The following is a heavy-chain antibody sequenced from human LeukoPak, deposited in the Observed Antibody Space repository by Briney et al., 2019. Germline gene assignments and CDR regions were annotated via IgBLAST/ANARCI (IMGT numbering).Heavy chain of an antibody. J-gene: IGHJ4*02. CDR2: IYYSGST. CDR1: GGSISSYY. V-gene: IGHV4-59*01. Sequence: SETLSLTCTVSGGSISSYYWSWIRQPPGKGLEWIGYIYYSGSTNYNPSLKGRVTISVDASKNQFSLKLSSVTAADTAVYYCASVRGYSYYFDYWGQGTLVTVSS. D-gene: IGHD5-18*01. CDR3: ASVRGYSYYFDY.